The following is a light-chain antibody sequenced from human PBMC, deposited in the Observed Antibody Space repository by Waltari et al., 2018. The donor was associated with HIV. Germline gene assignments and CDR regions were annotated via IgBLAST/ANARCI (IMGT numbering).Light chain of an antibody. CDR1: AFPKKY. J-gene: IGLJ3*02. CDR3: YSTDSSGNHRV. Sequence: SYELTQPPSVSVSPGQTARITCSEDAFPKKYASWYQQKSGQAPVLVIYVDTKRPSGIPERFSGSSSGTMATLTISGAQVEDEADYYCYSTDSSGNHRVFGGGTKLTVL. CDR2: VDT. V-gene: IGLV3-10*01.